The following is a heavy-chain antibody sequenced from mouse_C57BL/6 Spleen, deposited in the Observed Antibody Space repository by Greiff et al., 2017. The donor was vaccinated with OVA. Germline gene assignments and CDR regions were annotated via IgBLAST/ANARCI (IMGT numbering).Heavy chain of an antibody. CDR3: ARLVVTDWYFDV. Sequence: QVQLQQPGAELVMPGASVKLSCKASGYTFTSYWMHWVKQRPGQGLEWIGEIDPSDSYTNYNQTLKGQSTLTVDKSSSTAYMQLSSLTSEDSAVYYCARLVVTDWYFDVWGTGTTVTVSS. J-gene: IGHJ1*03. D-gene: IGHD2-2*01. CDR1: GYTFTSYW. V-gene: IGHV1-69*01. CDR2: IDPSDSYT.